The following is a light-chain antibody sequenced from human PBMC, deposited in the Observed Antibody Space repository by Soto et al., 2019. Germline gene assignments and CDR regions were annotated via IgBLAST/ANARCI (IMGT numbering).Light chain of an antibody. J-gene: IGKJ4*01. Sequence: EIVLTQSPGTLSLSPGEEATLSCRASQSVSSSYLAWYQQKPGQAPRLLIYDASSRATGIPDRFSGSGSGTDFTLTISRLQPEDFAVYYCQQYASSPLTFGGGTKVDI. CDR1: QSVSSSY. CDR3: QQYASSPLT. V-gene: IGKV3-20*01. CDR2: DAS.